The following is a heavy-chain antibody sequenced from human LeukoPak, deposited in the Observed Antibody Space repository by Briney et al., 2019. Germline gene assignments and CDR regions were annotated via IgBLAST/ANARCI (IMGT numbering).Heavy chain of an antibody. CDR1: GYTFTSYD. V-gene: IGHV1-8*01. J-gene: IGHJ5*02. CDR2: MNPNSGNT. CDR3: ARPKTRITIFGVVIGSPWFDP. D-gene: IGHD3-3*01. Sequence: ASVKVSCKASGYTFTSYDINWVRQATGQGLEWMGWMNPNSGNTGYAQKFQGRVTMTRNTSISTAYMELSSLRSEDTAVYYCARPKTRITIFGVVIGSPWFDPWGQGTPVTVSS.